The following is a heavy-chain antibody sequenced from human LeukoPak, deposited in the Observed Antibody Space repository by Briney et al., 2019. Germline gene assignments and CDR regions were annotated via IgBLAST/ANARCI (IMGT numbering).Heavy chain of an antibody. V-gene: IGHV4-59*08. J-gene: IGHJ4*02. CDR2: ISDGGAT. Sequence: PSETLSLTCNVSGGSISTYYWSWIRQPPGKGLEWIGYISDGGATSYNPSLKGRVTISVGSPKNRFSLRLTSLTAVDTALYYCARHGGTLDYFDYWGPGSLVTVSS. D-gene: IGHD1-26*01. CDR1: GGSISTYY. CDR3: ARHGGTLDYFDY.